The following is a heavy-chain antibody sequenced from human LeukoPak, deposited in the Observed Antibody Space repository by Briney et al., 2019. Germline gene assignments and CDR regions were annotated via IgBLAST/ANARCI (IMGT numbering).Heavy chain of an antibody. D-gene: IGHD6-13*01. CDR2: ISGSGGST. CDR3: ANSRALNFDY. Sequence: GGSLRLSCAASGFTFSNYWMGWVRQAPGKGLEWVSAISGSGGSTYYADSVKGRFTISGDNSKNTLYLQMNSLRAEDTAVYYCANSRALNFDYWGQGTLVTVSS. J-gene: IGHJ4*02. CDR1: GFTFSNYW. V-gene: IGHV3-23*01.